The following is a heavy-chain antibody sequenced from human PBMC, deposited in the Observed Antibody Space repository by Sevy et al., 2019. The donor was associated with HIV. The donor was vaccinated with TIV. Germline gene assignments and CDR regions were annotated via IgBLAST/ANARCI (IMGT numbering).Heavy chain of an antibody. CDR1: GFSFSIYW. V-gene: IGHV3-7*01. CDR3: VREGLGGYSYSLDY. CDR2: MKQDGSEE. J-gene: IGHJ4*01. Sequence: GGYLRLSCAASGFSFSIYWMSWVRQAPGKGLEWVATMKQDGSEEDYVDSVKGRFTISRDNAKNSLFLQMNSLSAEDTAVYYCVREGLGGYSYSLDYWGHGTLATVSS. D-gene: IGHD5-18*01.